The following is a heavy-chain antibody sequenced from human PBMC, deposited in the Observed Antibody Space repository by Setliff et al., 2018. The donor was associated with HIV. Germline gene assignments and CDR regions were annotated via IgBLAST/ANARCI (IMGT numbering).Heavy chain of an antibody. CDR2: IYYSGST. CDR1: GASISSLY. J-gene: IGHJ4*02. Sequence: PSETLSLTCSVSGASISSLYWNWIRQPPGKGLEWIGYIYYSGSTNYNPSLKSRVTISVDTSKNQFSLKLNSVTAADTAVYYCARGTFSGPDYWGQGTLVTVS. D-gene: IGHD1-26*01. CDR3: ARGTFSGPDY. V-gene: IGHV4-59*11.